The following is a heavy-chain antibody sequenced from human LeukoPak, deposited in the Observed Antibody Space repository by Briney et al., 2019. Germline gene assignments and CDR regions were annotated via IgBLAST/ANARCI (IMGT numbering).Heavy chain of an antibody. J-gene: IGHJ4*02. CDR2: ISYDGSNK. Sequence: GGSLRLSCAASGFTFSSYAMHWVRQAPGKGLEWVAVISYDGSNKYYADSVKGRFTISRDNSKNTLYLQMNSLRAEDTAVYYCAAPRSSRAFDPYDYWGQGTLVTVSS. CDR1: GFTFSSYA. CDR3: AAPRSSRAFDPYDY. D-gene: IGHD2-2*01. V-gene: IGHV3-30-3*01.